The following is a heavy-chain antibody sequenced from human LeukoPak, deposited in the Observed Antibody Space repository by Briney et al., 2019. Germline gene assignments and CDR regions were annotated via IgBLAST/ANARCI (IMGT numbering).Heavy chain of an antibody. Sequence: QSGGSLRLSCAASGFSFDDYAMHWVRQAPGKGLEWVSGISWNSGSIGYADSVKGRFTISRDNAKNSLYLQMNSLRAEDTALYYCAKLAEIYGDYAAFDIWGQGTMVTVSS. V-gene: IGHV3-9*01. D-gene: IGHD4-17*01. CDR2: ISWNSGSI. CDR1: GFSFDDYA. J-gene: IGHJ3*02. CDR3: AKLAEIYGDYAAFDI.